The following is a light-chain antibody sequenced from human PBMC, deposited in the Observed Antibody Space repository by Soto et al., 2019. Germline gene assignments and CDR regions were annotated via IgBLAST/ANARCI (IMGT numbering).Light chain of an antibody. CDR2: VGTGGIVG. V-gene: IGLV9-49*01. CDR3: GADHGSGSNFVVV. CDR1: SGYSNYK. Sequence: QSVLTQPPSASASLGASVTLTCTLSSGYSNYKVDWYQQRPGKGPRFVMRVGTGGIVGSKGDGIPHRFSVLGSGLNRYLTIKNIQEEDESDYHCGADHGSGSNFVVVFGGGTKVTVL. J-gene: IGLJ2*01.